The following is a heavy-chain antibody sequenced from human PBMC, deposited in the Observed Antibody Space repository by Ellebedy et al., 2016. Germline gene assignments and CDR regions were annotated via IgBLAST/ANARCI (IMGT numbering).Heavy chain of an antibody. CDR2: INYIGTTT. J-gene: IGHJ6*03. CDR3: AKDRDGSIFGMLPHYYMDV. D-gene: IGHD3-3*01. CDR1: GFTFSSYA. V-gene: IGHV3-23*01. Sequence: GESLKISXAASGFTFSSYAMSWVRQAPGKGLEWVSKINYIGTTTYYADSVKGRFTISRDNSKNTLYLQMNSLKAEDTAIYYCAKDRDGSIFGMLPHYYMDVWGKGTTVTVSS.